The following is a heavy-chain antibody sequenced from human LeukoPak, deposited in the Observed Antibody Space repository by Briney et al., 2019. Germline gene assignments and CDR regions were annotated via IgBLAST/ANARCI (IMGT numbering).Heavy chain of an antibody. CDR1: GFTFSSYW. J-gene: IGHJ5*02. CDR3: ARDSVMYSSSWYELDL. V-gene: IGHV3-7*01. Sequence: GGSLRLSCEASGFTFSSYWMSWVRQAPGKGLEWVASVKTDGSEKYYVDSVKGRFTISRDNSKNVLYLQMNTLRAEDTAIYYCARDSVMYSSSWYELDLWGQGILVTVSP. D-gene: IGHD6-13*01. CDR2: VKTDGSEK.